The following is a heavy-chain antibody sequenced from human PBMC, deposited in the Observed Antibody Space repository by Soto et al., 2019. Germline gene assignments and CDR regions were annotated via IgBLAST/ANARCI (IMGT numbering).Heavy chain of an antibody. Sequence: SETLSLTCTVSGGSISSYYWSWIRQPPGKGLEWIGYIYYSGSTNYNPSLRSRVTISVDTSKNQFSLKLSSVTAADTAVYYCAREKLELPLRVFDYWGQGTLVTVSS. CDR2: IYYSGST. V-gene: IGHV4-59*01. J-gene: IGHJ4*02. D-gene: IGHD1-7*01. CDR3: AREKLELPLRVFDY. CDR1: GGSISSYY.